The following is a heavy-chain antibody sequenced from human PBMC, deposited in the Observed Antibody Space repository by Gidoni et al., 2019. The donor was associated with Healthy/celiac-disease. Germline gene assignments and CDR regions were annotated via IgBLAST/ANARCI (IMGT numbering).Heavy chain of an antibody. CDR1: GFTFDDYG. J-gene: IGHJ4*02. CDR3: ARGMVRGVNPVFDY. D-gene: IGHD3-10*01. Sequence: EVQLVESGGGVVRPGGSLRLSCAAAGFTFDDYGMSWGRQAPGKGLEWGSGINWNGGSTGYADSVKGRFTISRDNAKNSLYLQMNSLRAEDTALYYCARGMVRGVNPVFDYWGQGTLVTVSS. V-gene: IGHV3-20*04. CDR2: INWNGGST.